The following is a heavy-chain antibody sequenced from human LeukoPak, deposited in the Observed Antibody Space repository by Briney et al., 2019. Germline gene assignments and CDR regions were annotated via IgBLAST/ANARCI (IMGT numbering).Heavy chain of an antibody. V-gene: IGHV1-2*02. J-gene: IGHJ4*02. D-gene: IGHD2-2*01. CDR1: GYTFTGYY. CDR3: ARGYCSSTSCRSLLFWDY. Sequence: ASVKVSCKASGYTFTGYYMHWVRQAPGQGLEWMGWINPNSGGTNYAQKFQGRVTMTRDTSISTAYMELSRLRSDDTAVYYCARGYCSSTSCRSLLFWDYWGQGTLVTVSS. CDR2: INPNSGGT.